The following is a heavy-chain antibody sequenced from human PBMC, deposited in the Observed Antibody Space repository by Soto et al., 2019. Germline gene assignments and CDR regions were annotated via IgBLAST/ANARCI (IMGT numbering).Heavy chain of an antibody. J-gene: IGHJ4*02. CDR3: TTYSSALYYFDS. CDR1: GLTFKNAW. V-gene: IGHV3-15*01. CDR2: IKSKTDGETT. Sequence: PGGSLRLSCTASGLTFKNAWMSWVRQAPGKGLEWVGRIKSKTDGETTGYAAPVEGRFTISRDDSRNTLYLQMNSLKSDDTAVYFCTTYSSALYYFDSWGQGTLVTVSS. D-gene: IGHD6-19*01.